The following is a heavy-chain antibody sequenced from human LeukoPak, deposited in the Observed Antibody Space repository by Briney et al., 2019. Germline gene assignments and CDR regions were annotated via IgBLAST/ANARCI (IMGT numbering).Heavy chain of an antibody. CDR3: TRRANGRRYNWFDT. Sequence: ASVTVSFKASGYTFTSHDINWVRQATGQELEWMGWMNPHSDNTAYAQKFQGRVTMTKNTSISTAYMELSSLRSDDTAVYYCTRRANGRRYNWFDTWGQGTLVTVSS. J-gene: IGHJ5*02. CDR1: GYTFTSHD. D-gene: IGHD2-8*01. V-gene: IGHV1-8*01. CDR2: MNPHSDNT.